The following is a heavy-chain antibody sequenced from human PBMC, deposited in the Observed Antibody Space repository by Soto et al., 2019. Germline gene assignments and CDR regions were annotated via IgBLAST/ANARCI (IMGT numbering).Heavy chain of an antibody. CDR2: IYHSGSS. CDR3: ARHNYGSGSTYFDY. V-gene: IGHV4-59*08. Sequence: SETLSLTCTVSGGSMISYYWSWIRQPPGKGLEWIGYIYHSGSSNYNPSLKSRVTILLDTSKNQLSLKLNSMTAADTAVYYCARHNYGSGSTYFDYWGQGTLVTSPQ. J-gene: IGHJ4*02. D-gene: IGHD3-10*01. CDR1: GGSMISYY.